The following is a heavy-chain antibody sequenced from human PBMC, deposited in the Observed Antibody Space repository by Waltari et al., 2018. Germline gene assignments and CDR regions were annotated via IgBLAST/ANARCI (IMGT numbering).Heavy chain of an antibody. V-gene: IGHV3-21*01. CDR3: ARDPLHASPFDY. CDR2: ISSSSSYI. J-gene: IGHJ4*02. Sequence: EVQLVESGGGLVKPGGSLRLSCAASGFTFSSYSMNWVRQAPGKGLEWVSSISSSSSYIYYADSVKGRFIISRDNAKNSLYLQMNSLRAEDTAVYYCARDPLHASPFDYWGQGTLVTVSS. CDR1: GFTFSSYS.